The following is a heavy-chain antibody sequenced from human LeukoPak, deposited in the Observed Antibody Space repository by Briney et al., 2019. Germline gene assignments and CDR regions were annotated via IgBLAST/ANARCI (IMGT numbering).Heavy chain of an antibody. CDR1: GYTFSIYG. CDR2: ISVYNGNT. J-gene: IGHJ4*02. D-gene: IGHD4-23*01. V-gene: IGHV1-18*01. CDR3: ARQGYSGHSQGAADY. Sequence: ASVRVSCKASGYTFSIYGFSWVRQAPGQGLEWMGWISVYNGNTNYAQKFQGRVTMTTDTSTSTAHMELRSLRSDDTAVYYRARQGYSGHSQGAADYWGQGTLVTVSS.